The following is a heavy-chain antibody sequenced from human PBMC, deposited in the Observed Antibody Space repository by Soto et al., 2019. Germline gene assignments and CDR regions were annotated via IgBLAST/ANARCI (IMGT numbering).Heavy chain of an antibody. D-gene: IGHD3-22*01. Sequence: WGSLRLPCXAAGFTFSRYAMSWVRQAPGKGLEWVSAISGSGGSTYYADSVKGRFTISRDNSKNTLYLQMNSLRAEDTAVYYCAAHYYYDSSGYNWFDPWGQGTLVTVSS. CDR3: AAHYYYDSSGYNWFDP. CDR2: ISGSGGST. CDR1: GFTFSRYA. J-gene: IGHJ5*02. V-gene: IGHV3-23*01.